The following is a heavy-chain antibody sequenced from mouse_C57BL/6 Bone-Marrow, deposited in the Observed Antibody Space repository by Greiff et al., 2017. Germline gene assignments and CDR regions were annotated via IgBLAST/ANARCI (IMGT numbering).Heavy chain of an antibody. CDR3: AREIITTVDLYYFDY. Sequence: EVMLVESEGGLVQPGSSMKLSCTASGFTFSDYYMAWVRQVPEKGLEWVANINYDGSSTYYLDSLKSRFIISRDNAKNILYLQMSSLKSEDTATYYCAREIITTVDLYYFDYWGQGTTLTVSS. CDR1: GFTFSDYY. J-gene: IGHJ2*01. CDR2: INYDGSST. D-gene: IGHD1-1*01. V-gene: IGHV5-16*01.